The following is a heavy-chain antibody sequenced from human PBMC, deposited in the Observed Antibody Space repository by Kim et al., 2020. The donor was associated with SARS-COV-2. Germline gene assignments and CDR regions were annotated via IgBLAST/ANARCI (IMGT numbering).Heavy chain of an antibody. CDR1: GGTFSSYA. D-gene: IGHD6-13*01. V-gene: IGHV1-69*13. CDR3: ARDLAAGTGKDY. Sequence: SVKVSCKASGGTFSSYAISWVRQAPGQGLEWMGGIIPIFGTANYAQKFQGRVTITADESTSTAYMELSSLRSEDTAVYYCARDLAAGTGKDYWGQGTLVTVSS. CDR2: IIPIFGTA. J-gene: IGHJ4*02.